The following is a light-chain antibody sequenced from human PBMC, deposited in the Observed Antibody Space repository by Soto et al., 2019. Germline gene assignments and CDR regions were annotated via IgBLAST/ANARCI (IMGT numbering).Light chain of an antibody. Sequence: IQMTQSPSSLSASVGDRVTITCQASQDISKNLNWYQQKSGKAPKLLIYDASSLQTGVPSRFSGSGSATHFTFTLRSLQPEDVATYSCQQYDNLLPITFGQGTRLEIK. V-gene: IGKV1-33*01. CDR2: DAS. CDR3: QQYDNLLPIT. CDR1: QDISKN. J-gene: IGKJ5*01.